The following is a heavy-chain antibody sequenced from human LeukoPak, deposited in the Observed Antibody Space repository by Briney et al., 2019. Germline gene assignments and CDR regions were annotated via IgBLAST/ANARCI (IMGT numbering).Heavy chain of an antibody. V-gene: IGHV1-69-2*01. D-gene: IGHD6-13*01. CDR2: VDPEDGET. CDR3: ATAGAAAGGYYFDY. CDR1: GYTFTDYY. J-gene: IGHJ4*02. Sequence: ATVKISCKVSGYTFTDYYMHWVQQAPGKGLEWMGLVDPEDGETIYAEKFQGRVTTTADTSTDTAYMELSSLRSEDTAVYYCATAGAAAGGYYFDYWGQGTLVTVSS.